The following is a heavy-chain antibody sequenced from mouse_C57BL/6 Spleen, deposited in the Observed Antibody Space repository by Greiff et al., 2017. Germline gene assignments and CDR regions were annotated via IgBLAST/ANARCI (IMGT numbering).Heavy chain of an antibody. CDR3: ASNSDGAMDY. CDR1: GYTFTSYW. Sequence: QVHVKQSGAELAKPGASVKLSCKASGYTFTSYWMHWVKQRPGQGLEWIGYINPSSGYTKYNQKFKDKATLTADKSTSTAYMQLSSLTYEDSAVXYCASNSDGAMDYWGQGTSVTVSS. V-gene: IGHV1-7*01. D-gene: IGHD1-3*01. J-gene: IGHJ4*01. CDR2: INPSSGYT.